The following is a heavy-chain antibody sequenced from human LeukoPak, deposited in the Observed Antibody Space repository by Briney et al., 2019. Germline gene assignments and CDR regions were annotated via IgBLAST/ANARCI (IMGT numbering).Heavy chain of an antibody. Sequence: GGSLRLSCAASGFTFSSYSMNWVRQAPGKGLEWVSSISGSSSYIYYADSVKGRFTISRDNAKNSLYLQMNSLRAEDTAVYYCASSWGSSWYLDYWGQGTLVTVSS. CDR3: ASSWGSSWYLDY. V-gene: IGHV3-21*01. CDR1: GFTFSSYS. D-gene: IGHD6-13*01. CDR2: ISGSSSYI. J-gene: IGHJ4*02.